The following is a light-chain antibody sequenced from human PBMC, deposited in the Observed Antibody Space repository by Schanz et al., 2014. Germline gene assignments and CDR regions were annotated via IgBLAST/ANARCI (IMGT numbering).Light chain of an antibody. CDR2: STN. V-gene: IGLV8-61*01. CDR3: VLYMGSGTVV. CDR1: SGSVSTSYY. J-gene: IGLJ2*01. Sequence: QTVVTQEPSFSVSPGGTVTLTCALNSGSVSTSYYPSWYQQTPGQAPRTLIFSTNSRSSGVPDRFSGSIVGNKAALTITGAQADDEHDYYCVLYMGSGTVVFGGGTKLTVL.